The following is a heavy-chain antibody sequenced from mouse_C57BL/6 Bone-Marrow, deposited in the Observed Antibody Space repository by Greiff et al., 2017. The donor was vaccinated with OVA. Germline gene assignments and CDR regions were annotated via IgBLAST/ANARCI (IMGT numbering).Heavy chain of an antibody. Sequence: DVMLVESGPSLVRPSQTLSLTCTVTGFSINSDCYWIWIRQFPGNKLEYIGYTFYSGITYYNPSLESRTYITRDTSKNQFSLKLSSVTTEDTATYYCARDPTTVVAHWYFDVWGTGTTVTVSS. D-gene: IGHD1-1*01. CDR2: TFYSGIT. J-gene: IGHJ1*03. CDR1: GFSINSDCY. CDR3: ARDPTTVVAHWYFDV. V-gene: IGHV3-3*01.